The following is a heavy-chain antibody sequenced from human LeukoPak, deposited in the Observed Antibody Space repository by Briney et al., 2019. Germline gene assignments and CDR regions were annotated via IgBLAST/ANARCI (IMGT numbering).Heavy chain of an antibody. CDR2: IKQDGSDK. J-gene: IGHJ4*02. CDR1: GFTFNSYW. Sequence: GGSLRLSCAASGFTFNSYWMTWVLQAPGKGLEWVADIKQDGSDKYYAGSVKGRFTISRDNAKNSLYLQMNSLRAEDTAVYFCARYNSAWKTDDYWGQGTLVTVSS. D-gene: IGHD6-19*01. V-gene: IGHV3-7*03. CDR3: ARYNSAWKTDDY.